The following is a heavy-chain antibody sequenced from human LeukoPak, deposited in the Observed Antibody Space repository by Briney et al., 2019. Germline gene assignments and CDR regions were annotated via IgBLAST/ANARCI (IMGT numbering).Heavy chain of an antibody. CDR1: GYTFTSYD. V-gene: IGHV1-8*01. CDR3: ALYVDYVRDAFDI. Sequence: ASVKVSCKASGYTFTSYDINWVRQATGQGLEWMGWMNPNSGNTGYAQKFQGRVTMTRNTSISTAYMELSSLRSEDTAVYYCALYVDYVRDAFDIWGQGTMVTVSS. CDR2: MNPNSGNT. J-gene: IGHJ3*02. D-gene: IGHD4-17*01.